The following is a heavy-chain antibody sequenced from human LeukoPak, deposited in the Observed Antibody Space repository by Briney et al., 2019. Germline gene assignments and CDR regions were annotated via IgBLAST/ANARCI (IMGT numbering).Heavy chain of an antibody. CDR2: IYDRGTT. CDR1: GGSIGSSTYS. Sequence: SETLSLTCSVSGGSIGSSTYSRGWIPQPPGRGLEWIGSIYDRGTTNYNPSLGNRDTISLDTSKNQFSLKLTSVTAADTAVYFCSRRDDYWGQGALVSVSS. CDR3: SRRDDY. J-gene: IGHJ4*02. V-gene: IGHV4-39*01.